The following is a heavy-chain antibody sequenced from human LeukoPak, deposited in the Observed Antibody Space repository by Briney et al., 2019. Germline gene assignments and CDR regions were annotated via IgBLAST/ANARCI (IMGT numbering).Heavy chain of an antibody. Sequence: GGSLRLSCAASGFTFRSYNMNWVRQAPGKGLEWVSSISSISSYIYYADSVKGRFTVSRDNAKNSLFLQMNSLRAEDTALYYCAKDTSPYYDSSGSGLFDYWGQGTLVTVSS. CDR3: AKDTSPYYDSSGSGLFDY. CDR2: ISSISSYI. D-gene: IGHD3-22*01. J-gene: IGHJ4*02. V-gene: IGHV3-21*04. CDR1: GFTFRSYN.